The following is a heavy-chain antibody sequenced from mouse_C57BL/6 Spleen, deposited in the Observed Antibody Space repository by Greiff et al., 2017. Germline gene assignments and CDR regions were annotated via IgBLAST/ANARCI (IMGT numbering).Heavy chain of an antibody. V-gene: IGHV1-69*01. D-gene: IGHD1-1*01. J-gene: IGHJ1*03. Sequence: QVQLQQPGAELVMPGASVKLSCKASGYTFTSYWMHWVKQRPGQGLEWIGEIDPSDSYTNYNQKFKGKSTLTVDKSSSTAYMQRSSLTSEDSAVYYCAREGYGSSYDWYFDVWGTGTTVTVSS. CDR2: IDPSDSYT. CDR3: AREGYGSSYDWYFDV. CDR1: GYTFTSYW.